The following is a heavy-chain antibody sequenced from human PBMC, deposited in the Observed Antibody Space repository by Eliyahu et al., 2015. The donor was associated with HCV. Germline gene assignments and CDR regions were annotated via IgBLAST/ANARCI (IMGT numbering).Heavy chain of an antibody. CDR1: GGSISSSSYY. Sequence: QLQLQESGPGLVKPSETLSLTCTVSGGSISSSSYYWGWIRQPPGKGLEWIGSIYYSGSTYYNPSLKSRVTISVDTSKNQFSLKLSSVTAADTAVYYCARHWNYVVNLWYFDLWGRGTLVTVSS. CDR2: IYYSGST. J-gene: IGHJ2*01. D-gene: IGHD3-16*01. V-gene: IGHV4-39*01. CDR3: ARHWNYVVNLWYFDL.